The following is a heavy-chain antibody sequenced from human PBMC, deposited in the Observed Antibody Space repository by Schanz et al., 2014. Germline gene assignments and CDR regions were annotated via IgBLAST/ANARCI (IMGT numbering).Heavy chain of an antibody. CDR1: GFAFSSYG. Sequence: EVQLLESGGGLVQPGGSLRLSCLASGFAFSSYGMNWLRQAPGKGLEWVSLISDSGDTAYYADSVKGRFTISRDNSKNTLFLQMNSLRAEDTAVYYCARDHTTESYYSAGPPIDYWGQGTLLNVSS. CDR3: ARDHTTESYYSAGPPIDY. V-gene: IGHV3-23*01. D-gene: IGHD1-26*01. CDR2: ISDSGDTA. J-gene: IGHJ4*02.